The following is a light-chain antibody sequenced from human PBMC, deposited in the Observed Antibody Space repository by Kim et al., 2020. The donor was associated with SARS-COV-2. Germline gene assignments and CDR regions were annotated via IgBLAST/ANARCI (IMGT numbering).Light chain of an antibody. J-gene: IGKJ4*01. CDR1: QSVSSSY. Sequence: EIVLTQSPGTLSLSPGERATLSCRASQSVSSSYLAWYQQKPSQAPRLLIYGASSRATGIPDRFSGSGSGTDFTLTISRLEPEDFAVYYCQQYGSSRGLTFGGGTKVDIK. V-gene: IGKV3-20*01. CDR3: QQYGSSRGLT. CDR2: GAS.